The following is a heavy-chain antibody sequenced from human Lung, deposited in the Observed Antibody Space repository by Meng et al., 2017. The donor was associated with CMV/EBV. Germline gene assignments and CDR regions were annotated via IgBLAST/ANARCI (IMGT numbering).Heavy chain of an antibody. J-gene: IGHJ1*01. Sequence: LRLSCAIFGDSVSSNSAAWNWIRQSPSRGLEWLGRTYYKSIWYTDYAVSVRSRIAINADTSGNQFSLQLRYVTPDDTAVYYCARDIWLYSSSWMGFQHWGQGXLVTVSS. CDR2: TYYKSIWYT. V-gene: IGHV6-1*01. CDR1: GDSVSSNSAA. CDR3: ARDIWLYSSSWMGFQH. D-gene: IGHD6-13*01.